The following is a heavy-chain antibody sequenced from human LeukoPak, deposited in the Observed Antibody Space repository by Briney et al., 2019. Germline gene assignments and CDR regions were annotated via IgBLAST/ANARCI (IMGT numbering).Heavy chain of an antibody. D-gene: IGHD3-10*01. CDR3: VRHVPVSYPSGFDY. CDR1: GYNFATKW. CDR2: IYPGDSDT. V-gene: IGHV5-51*01. J-gene: IGHJ4*02. Sequence: GESLKISRSGSGYNFATKWIGWVLQLPGKGMEWMGLIYPGDSDTRYSPSFQGQVTISADKSINTAYLQWSSLKASDTAIYYCVRHVPVSYPSGFDYWGQGTLVTVSS.